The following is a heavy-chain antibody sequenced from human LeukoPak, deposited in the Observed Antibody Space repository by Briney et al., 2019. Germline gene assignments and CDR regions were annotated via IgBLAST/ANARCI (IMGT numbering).Heavy chain of an antibody. V-gene: IGHV4-4*02. D-gene: IGHD3-3*01. CDR1: GFTFSNAW. J-gene: IGHJ5*02. Sequence: PGGSLRLSCAASGFTFSNAWMTWIRQPPGKGLEWIGEIYHSGSTNYNPSLKSRVTISVDTSKNQFSLKLSSVTAADTAVYYCARVRYDFWSGYFRPNWFDPWGQGTLVTVSS. CDR3: ARVRYDFWSGYFRPNWFDP. CDR2: IYHSGST.